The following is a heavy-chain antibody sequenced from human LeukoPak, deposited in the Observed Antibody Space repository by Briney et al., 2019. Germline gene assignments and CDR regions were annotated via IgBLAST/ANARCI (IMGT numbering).Heavy chain of an antibody. D-gene: IGHD6-6*01. Sequence: SETLSLTCAVSGYSISSGYYWGWIRQPPGKGLEWIGSIYHSGSTYYNPSLKSRVTISVDTSKNQFSLKLSSVTAADTAVYYCARPVDSRSGIGWGQGTLVTVSS. CDR3: ARPVDSRSGIG. CDR2: IYHSGST. V-gene: IGHV4-38-2*01. CDR1: GYSISSGYY. J-gene: IGHJ4*02.